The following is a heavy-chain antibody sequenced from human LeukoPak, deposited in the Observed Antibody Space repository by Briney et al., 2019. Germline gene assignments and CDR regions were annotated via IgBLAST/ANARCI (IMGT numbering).Heavy chain of an antibody. J-gene: IGHJ4*02. V-gene: IGHV3-74*01. D-gene: IGHD2-15*01. Sequence: GGSLRLSCAAFGFTFNSFWMHWVRQAPGKGLVWVSRINTDGSRTSYADSVKGRFTISRDNAKNTLYLQMNSLRGEDTAVYYCARAGSGRAPFGYWGQGTLVTVSS. CDR3: ARAGSGRAPFGY. CDR1: GFTFNSFW. CDR2: INTDGSRT.